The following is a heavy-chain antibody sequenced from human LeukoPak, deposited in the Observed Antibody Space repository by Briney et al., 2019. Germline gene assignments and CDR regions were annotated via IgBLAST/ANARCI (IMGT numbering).Heavy chain of an antibody. D-gene: IGHD3-10*01. Sequence: GASVKVSCKVSGYTLTEISMYWVRQAPGQGLEWMGRFDPENGETLYAQKFQGRVTMTEDTSTDTAYMELSSLRSEDTAVYFCARGPIGAPDYYFDYWGQGTLVTVSS. CDR1: GYTLTEIS. CDR3: ARGPIGAPDYYFDY. V-gene: IGHV1-24*01. J-gene: IGHJ4*02. CDR2: FDPENGET.